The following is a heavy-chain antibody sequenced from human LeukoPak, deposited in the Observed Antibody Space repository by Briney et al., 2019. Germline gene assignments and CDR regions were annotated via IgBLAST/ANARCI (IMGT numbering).Heavy chain of an antibody. D-gene: IGHD6-13*01. CDR1: GYTFTGYY. V-gene: IGHV1-2*06. CDR2: INPNSGGT. J-gene: IGHJ4*02. CDR3: ARGEYSSSWDHYYFDY. Sequence: GASVKASCKASGYTFTGYYMHWVRQAPGQGLEWMGRINPNSGGTNYAQTFQGRVTMTRDTSITTAYLEVSSLRSDDTAVYYCARGEYSSSWDHYYFDYWGQGTLVTVSS.